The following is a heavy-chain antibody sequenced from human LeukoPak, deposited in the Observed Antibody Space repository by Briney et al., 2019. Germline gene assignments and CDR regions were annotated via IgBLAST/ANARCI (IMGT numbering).Heavy chain of an antibody. CDR3: ARGFYCSSTSCSTGFDY. CDR1: GFTFSSYA. CDR2: ISSSNSHI. J-gene: IGHJ4*02. V-gene: IGHV3-21*01. Sequence: GGSLRLSCAASGFTFSSYAMNWVRQAPGKGLEWVSYISSSNSHIYYADSVKGRFTISRDNAKNSLYLQMTSPRVEDTAVYYCARGFYCSSTSCSTGFDYWGQGTLVTVSS. D-gene: IGHD2-2*01.